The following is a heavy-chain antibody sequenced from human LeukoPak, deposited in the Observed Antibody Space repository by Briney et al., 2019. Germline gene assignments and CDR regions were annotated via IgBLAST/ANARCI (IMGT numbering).Heavy chain of an antibody. V-gene: IGHV4-39*01. CDR1: GGSISSSSYY. CDR2: IYYSGST. Sequence: SETLSLTCTVSGGSISSSSYYWGWIRQPPGKGLEWIGRIYYSGSTYYNPSLKSRVTISVDTSKNQFSLKLSSVTAADTAVYYCARLKPGYYYYYYGMDVWGQGTTVTVSS. J-gene: IGHJ6*02. CDR3: ARLKPGYYYYYYGMDV.